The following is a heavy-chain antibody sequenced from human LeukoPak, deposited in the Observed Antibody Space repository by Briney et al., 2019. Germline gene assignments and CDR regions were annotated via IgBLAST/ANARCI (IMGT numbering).Heavy chain of an antibody. J-gene: IGHJ3*02. Sequence: PSQTLSLTCTVSGGSISSGSYFWSWIRQPAGKGLEWAGRIHTNGHTNYNASLEGRITISADMSKNQFSLNLRSVTAADTAVYYCARERAGEGVVDIWGQGTLVTVSS. CDR3: ARERAGEGVVDI. CDR2: IHTNGHT. CDR1: GGSISSGSYF. D-gene: IGHD1-14*01. V-gene: IGHV4-61*02.